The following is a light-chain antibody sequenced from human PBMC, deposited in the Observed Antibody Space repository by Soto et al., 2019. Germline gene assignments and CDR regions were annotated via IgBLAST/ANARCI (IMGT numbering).Light chain of an antibody. CDR3: ATWEDSLNGYWV. J-gene: IGLJ3*02. Sequence: QSVLIQPPSASGTPGQRVTISCSGSGSNIGSNFVNWYQQVPGTAPKLLIYGNHQRLSGVPDRFSGSKSGTSASLAISGLQAEDEAQYYCATWEDSLNGYWVFGGGTKLTVL. V-gene: IGLV1-44*01. CDR1: GSNIGSNF. CDR2: GNH.